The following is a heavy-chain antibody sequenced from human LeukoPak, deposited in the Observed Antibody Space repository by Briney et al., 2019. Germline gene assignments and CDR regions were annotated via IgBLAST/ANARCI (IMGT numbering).Heavy chain of an antibody. Sequence: GGSLRLSCAASGFTFSSYGMHWVRQAPGKGLEWVSGISWNSGSIGYADSVKGRFTISRDNAKNSLYLQMNSLRAEDTALYYCAKSPSGRGLNNWFDPWGQGTLVTVSS. CDR2: ISWNSGSI. J-gene: IGHJ5*02. D-gene: IGHD3-10*01. V-gene: IGHV3-9*01. CDR3: AKSPSGRGLNNWFDP. CDR1: GFTFSSYG.